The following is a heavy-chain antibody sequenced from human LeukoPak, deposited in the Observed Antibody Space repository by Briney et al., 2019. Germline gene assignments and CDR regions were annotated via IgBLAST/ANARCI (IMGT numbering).Heavy chain of an antibody. CDR3: ARLITGTTTAFDI. CDR1: GYSITSGYY. CDR2: IYHSGST. D-gene: IGHD1-7*01. J-gene: IGHJ3*02. Sequence: SETLSLTCAVSGYSITSGYYWSWFRQPPGRGLGGIRSIYHSGSTYYNPSLKSRVTISVDTSKNQFSLKLSSVTAADTAVYYCARLITGTTTAFDIWGQGTMVTVSS. V-gene: IGHV4-38-2*01.